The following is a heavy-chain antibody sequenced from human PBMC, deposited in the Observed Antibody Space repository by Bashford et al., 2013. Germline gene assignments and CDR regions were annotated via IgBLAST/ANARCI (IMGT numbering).Heavy chain of an antibody. CDR1: GFTFSNYW. J-gene: IGHJ5*02. D-gene: IGHD3-22*01. Sequence: GGSLRLSCAASGFTFSNYWMSWVRQASRVGPEWVANIRTDGSQSYYVDSVEGRCTIARDNAKNSVYLKIDNLRAEDTAVYYCAKGVNYYDTFNWFDPWGQGTLVTVSS. CDR3: AKGVNYYDTFNWFDP. V-gene: IGHV3-7*03. CDR2: IRTDGSQS.